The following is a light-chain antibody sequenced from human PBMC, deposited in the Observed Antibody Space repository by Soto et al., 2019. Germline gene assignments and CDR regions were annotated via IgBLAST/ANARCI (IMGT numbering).Light chain of an antibody. V-gene: IGKV1-27*01. Sequence: GDRVTITCRASQAINNYLAWYQLKPGQAPKLLIYGASTLQSGVPSRFSGSGSGADFTLTISSLQPEDVATYYCQRYNGAPLTFGGGTKVEIK. CDR3: QRYNGAPLT. J-gene: IGKJ4*01. CDR2: GAS. CDR1: QAINNY.